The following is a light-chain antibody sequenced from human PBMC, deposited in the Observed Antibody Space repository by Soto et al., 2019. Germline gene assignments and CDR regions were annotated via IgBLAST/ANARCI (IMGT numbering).Light chain of an antibody. Sequence: EIVLTQSPGTLSLSPGERATLSCRASQSVSSTYLAGYQQKPGQAPRLLIYGASNRDTGIPDRFSGSGSGTDFTLTISRLEPEDFAVYYCQQYGGSRWTFGQGTRVDI. CDR3: QQYGGSRWT. J-gene: IGKJ1*01. V-gene: IGKV3-20*01. CDR2: GAS. CDR1: QSVSSTY.